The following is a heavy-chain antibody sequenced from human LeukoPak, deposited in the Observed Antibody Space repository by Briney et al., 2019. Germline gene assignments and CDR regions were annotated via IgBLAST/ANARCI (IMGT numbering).Heavy chain of an antibody. V-gene: IGHV1-24*01. D-gene: IGHD3-9*01. CDR3: ARGLRYGEDNYYYYYGMDV. CDR1: GYTLTELS. CDR2: FDPEDGET. J-gene: IGHJ6*02. Sequence: ASVKVSCKVSGYTLTELSMHWVRQAPGKGLEWMGGFDPEDGETIYAQKFQGRVTMTEDTSTDTAYMELSSLRSEDTAVYYCARGLRYGEDNYYYYYGMDVWGQGTTVTVSS.